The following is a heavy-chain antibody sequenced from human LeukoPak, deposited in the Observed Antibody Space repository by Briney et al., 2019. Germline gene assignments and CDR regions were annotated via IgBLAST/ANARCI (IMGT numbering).Heavy chain of an antibody. V-gene: IGHV4-59*01. J-gene: IGHJ4*02. D-gene: IGHD6-19*01. CDR1: GGSISSYY. Sequence: SETLSLTCTVSGGSISSYYWSWIRQPPGKGLEWIGYIYYSGSTNYNPSLKSRVTISVDTSKNQFSLKLSSVTAADTAVYYCARGGQGLAYWGQGTLVTVSS. CDR2: IYYSGST. CDR3: ARGGQGLAY.